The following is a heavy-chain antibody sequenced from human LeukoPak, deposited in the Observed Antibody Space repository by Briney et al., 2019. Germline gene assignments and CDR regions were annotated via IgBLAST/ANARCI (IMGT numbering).Heavy chain of an antibody. V-gene: IGHV3-9*01. CDR1: GFTFDDYA. Sequence: PGRSLRLSCAASGFTFDDYAMHWVRQAPGKGLEWVSGISWNSGSMGYADSVKGRFTISRDNAKNSLYLQMNSLRAEDTALYYCAKDIGPYYYDSSGSGVRGGFDYWGQGTLVTVSS. D-gene: IGHD3-22*01. J-gene: IGHJ4*02. CDR2: ISWNSGSM. CDR3: AKDIGPYYYDSSGSGVRGGFDY.